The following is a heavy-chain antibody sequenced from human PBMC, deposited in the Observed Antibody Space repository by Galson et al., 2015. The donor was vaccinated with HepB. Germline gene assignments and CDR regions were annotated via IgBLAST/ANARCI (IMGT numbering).Heavy chain of an antibody. J-gene: IGHJ4*02. D-gene: IGHD5-24*01. CDR2: ISSSSSTI. Sequence: SLRLSCAASGFTFSSYSMNWVRQAPGKGLEWVSYISSSSSTIYYADSVKGRFTISRDNAKNSLYLQMNSLRAEDTAVYYCARGGATKGDNWGQGTLVTVSS. CDR3: ARGGATKGDN. V-gene: IGHV3-48*01. CDR1: GFTFSSYS.